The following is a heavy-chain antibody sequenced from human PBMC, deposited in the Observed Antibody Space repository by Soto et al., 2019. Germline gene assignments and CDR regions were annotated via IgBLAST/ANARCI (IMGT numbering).Heavy chain of an antibody. V-gene: IGHV3-23*01. Sequence: GGSLRLSCAASGFTFSSYAMSWVRQAPGKGLEWVSAISGSGGSTYYADSVKGRFTISRDNSKNTLYLQMNSLRAEDTAVYYCAKVGLGVRFLEWLPDYYGMDVWGQGTTVTVSS. CDR3: AKVGLGVRFLEWLPDYYGMDV. D-gene: IGHD3-3*01. J-gene: IGHJ6*02. CDR2: ISGSGGST. CDR1: GFTFSSYA.